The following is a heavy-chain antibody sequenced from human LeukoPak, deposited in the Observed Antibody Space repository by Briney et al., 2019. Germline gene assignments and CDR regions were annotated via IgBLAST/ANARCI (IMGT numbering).Heavy chain of an antibody. CDR3: ARGSGSYYRRRYFDY. D-gene: IGHD1-26*01. CDR2: MNPNSGNT. J-gene: IGHJ4*02. Sequence: ASVKVSCKASGYTFTSYDINWVRQATGQGLEWMGWMNPNSGNTGYAQKFQGRVTMTRNTSISADYMELSSLRSEDTAVYYCARGSGSYYRRRYFDYWGQGTLVTVSP. V-gene: IGHV1-8*01. CDR1: GYTFTSYD.